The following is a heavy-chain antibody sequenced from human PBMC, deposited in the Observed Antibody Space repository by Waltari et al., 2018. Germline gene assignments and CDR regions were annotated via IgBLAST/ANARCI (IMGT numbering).Heavy chain of an antibody. J-gene: IGHJ6*02. CDR1: GFTFSSYA. CDR2: ISGSGGST. CDR3: AKDLAFTVTTPPYYYGMDV. V-gene: IGHV3-23*01. D-gene: IGHD4-4*01. Sequence: EVQLLESGGGLVQPGGSLRLSCAASGFTFSSYAMSWVRQAPGKGLEWVSAISGSGGSTYYADSVKGRFTISRDNSKNMLYLQMNSLRAEDTAVYYCAKDLAFTVTTPPYYYGMDVWGQGTTVTVSS.